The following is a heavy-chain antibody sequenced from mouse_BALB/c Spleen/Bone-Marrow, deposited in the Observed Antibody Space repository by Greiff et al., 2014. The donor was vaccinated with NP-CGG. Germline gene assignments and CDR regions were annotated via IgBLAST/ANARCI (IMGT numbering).Heavy chain of an antibody. CDR1: GYTFSTYW. CDR2: ILPGSGST. Sequence: VQLQQSGAELMKPGASVKISCKAPGYTFSTYWIEWVKQRPGHGLEWIGEILPGSGSTNYNEKFKGKATFTADTSSNTVYMQLSSLTSEDSAVYYCARWYYGSSSFAYWGQGTLVTVSA. V-gene: IGHV1-9*01. CDR3: ARWYYGSSSFAY. D-gene: IGHD1-1*01. J-gene: IGHJ3*01.